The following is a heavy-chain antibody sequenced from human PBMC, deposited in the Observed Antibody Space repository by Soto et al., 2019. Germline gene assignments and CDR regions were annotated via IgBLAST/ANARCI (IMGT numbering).Heavy chain of an antibody. CDR1: GGSFSGYY. CDR3: ARGPYGSGIRSPYYNYYMDV. D-gene: IGHD3-10*01. Sequence: QVQLQQWGAGLLKPSESLSLTCAVHGGSFSGYYWSWIRQSPGKGLEWIGEISHSGSTNYNPSLKSRVTISLDPSKTQFSLKLSSVTAADTAVYYCARGPYGSGIRSPYYNYYMDVWGKGTTVTVSS. V-gene: IGHV4-34*01. J-gene: IGHJ6*03. CDR2: ISHSGST.